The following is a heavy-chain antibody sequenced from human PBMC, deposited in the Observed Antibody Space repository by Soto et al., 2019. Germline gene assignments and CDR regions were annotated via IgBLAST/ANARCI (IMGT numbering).Heavy chain of an antibody. Sequence: LRLSCAASGFTFSNALMSWFRQAPGKGLEWVGRIKSKTDGGTTDYAAPLKGRFTISRDDSKNTLYLQMNSLKTEDTAVYYCTTDLGEPQYYYYGMHXWGQGTTVTVS. CDR2: IKSKTDGGTT. J-gene: IGHJ6*02. CDR3: TTDLGEPQYYYYGMHX. CDR1: GFTFSNAL. V-gene: IGHV3-15*01. D-gene: IGHD1-26*01.